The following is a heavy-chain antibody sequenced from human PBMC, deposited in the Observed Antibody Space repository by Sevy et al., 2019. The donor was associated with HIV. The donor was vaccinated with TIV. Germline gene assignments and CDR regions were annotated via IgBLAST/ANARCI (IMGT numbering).Heavy chain of an antibody. J-gene: IGHJ4*02. D-gene: IGHD7-27*01. CDR2: VSSDGSEI. CDR3: ARDQLGSIDY. CDR1: GFTFSTYA. Sequence: LSLTCAVSGFTFSTYAMHWVRQAPGKGLGCVAIVSSDGSEINYADSVKGRFTISRDNSRNTLYLQMNSLRTEDTALYYCARDQLGSIDYWGQGTLVTVSS. V-gene: IGHV3-30-3*01.